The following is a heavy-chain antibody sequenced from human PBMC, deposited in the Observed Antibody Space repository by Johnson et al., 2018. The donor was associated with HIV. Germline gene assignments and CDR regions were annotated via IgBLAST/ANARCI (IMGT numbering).Heavy chain of an antibody. Sequence: QVQLVESGGGVVQPGRSLRLSCAASGFTFSSYAMHWVRQAPGQGLEWVAVISSDDSNHSYAHSVKGRFTITRDKAQTALSLQMSRLRAEDTAVYYCARDLHAFDIWGQGTMGTVSS. J-gene: IGHJ3*02. CDR3: ARDLHAFDI. CDR1: GFTFSSYA. CDR2: ISSDDSNH. V-gene: IGHV3-30-3*01.